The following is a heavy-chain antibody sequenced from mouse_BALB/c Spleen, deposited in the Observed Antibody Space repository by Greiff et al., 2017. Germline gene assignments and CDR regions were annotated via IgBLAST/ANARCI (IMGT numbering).Heavy chain of an antibody. Sequence: EVQLVESGGGLVQPGGSRKLSCAASGFTFSSFGMHWVRQAPEKGLEWVAYISSGSSTIYYADTVKGRFTISRDNPKNTLFLQMTSLRSEDTAMYYCARDGNYPPMDYWGQGTSVTVSS. CDR2: ISSGSSTI. D-gene: IGHD2-1*01. V-gene: IGHV5-17*02. CDR1: GFTFSSFG. J-gene: IGHJ4*01. CDR3: ARDGNYPPMDY.